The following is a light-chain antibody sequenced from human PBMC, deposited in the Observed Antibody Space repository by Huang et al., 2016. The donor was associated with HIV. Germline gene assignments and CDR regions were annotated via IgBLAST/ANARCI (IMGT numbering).Light chain of an antibody. CDR2: VAS. J-gene: IGKJ3*01. Sequence: GDRVAITCRASQSIGTYLNWYQHKPGQAPKLLIYVASSLQSGVPSRFSGSGSGTDFTLTISSLQPEDFATYYCQQSYSSPIFTFGPGTKVDVK. CDR3: QQSYSSPIFT. CDR1: QSIGTY. V-gene: IGKV1-39*01.